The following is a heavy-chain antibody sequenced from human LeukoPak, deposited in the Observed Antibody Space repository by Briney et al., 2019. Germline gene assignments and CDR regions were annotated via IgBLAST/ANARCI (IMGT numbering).Heavy chain of an antibody. V-gene: IGHV4-30-2*01. Sequence: PSETLSLTCAVSGGSISSGGYSWSWIRQPPGKGLEWIGYIYHSGSTYYNPSLKSRVTISVDRSKNQFSLKLSSVTAADTAVYYCAIGLAYQLPDYYYGMDVWGQGTTVTVSS. D-gene: IGHD2-2*01. CDR3: AIGLAYQLPDYYYGMDV. CDR2: IYHSGST. CDR1: GGSISSGGYS. J-gene: IGHJ6*02.